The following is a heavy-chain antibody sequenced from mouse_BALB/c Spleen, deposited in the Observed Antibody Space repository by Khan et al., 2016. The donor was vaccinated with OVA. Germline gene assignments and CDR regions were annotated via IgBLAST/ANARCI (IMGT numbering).Heavy chain of an antibody. CDR3: TRGGYGSLAY. CDR1: GYTFTSYW. V-gene: IGHV1S81*02. Sequence: QVQLQQPGAELVKPGASVKLSCQASGYTFTSYWMHWVKQRPGQGLDWIGYINPSDGRSHYNEKFKNKATLTVDKSSSTASMQLSSLTSEDSAVYFCTRGGYGSLAYWGQGTQVTVSA. J-gene: IGHJ3*01. D-gene: IGHD2-10*02. CDR2: INPSDGRS.